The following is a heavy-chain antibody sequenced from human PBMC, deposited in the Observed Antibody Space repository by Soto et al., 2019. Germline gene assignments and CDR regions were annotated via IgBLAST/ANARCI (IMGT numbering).Heavy chain of an antibody. J-gene: IGHJ6*02. D-gene: IGHD3-10*01. Sequence: EVQLVESGGGLVKPGGSLRLSCAASGFTFSSYSMNWVRQAPGKGLEWVSSISSSSSYIYYADSVKGRFTISRDNAKNSLYLQMNSLRAEDTAVYCCARDRDGWFGELGYYYGMDVWGQGTTVTVSS. CDR2: ISSSSSYI. CDR1: GFTFSSYS. CDR3: ARDRDGWFGELGYYYGMDV. V-gene: IGHV3-21*01.